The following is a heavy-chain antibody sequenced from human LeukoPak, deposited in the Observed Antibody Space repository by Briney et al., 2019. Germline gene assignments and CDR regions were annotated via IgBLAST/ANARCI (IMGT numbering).Heavy chain of an antibody. CDR2: ISSSSSYI. CDR1: GFTFSSYS. Sequence: PGGSLRLSCAASGFTFSSYSMNWVRQAPGKGLEWVSSISSSSSYIYYADSVKGRFTISRDNAKNSLYLQMNSLRAEDTAVYYCARGGRDGYPFDYWGQGTLVTVSS. J-gene: IGHJ4*02. CDR3: ARGGRDGYPFDY. D-gene: IGHD5-24*01. V-gene: IGHV3-21*04.